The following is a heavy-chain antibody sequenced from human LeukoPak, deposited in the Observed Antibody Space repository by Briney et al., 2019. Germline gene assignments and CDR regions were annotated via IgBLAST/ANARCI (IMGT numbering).Heavy chain of an antibody. CDR2: IYHGGRT. Sequence: SETLSLTCIVSGYSISSGYYWGWIRQPPGKGLEWIGSIYHGGRTYYNPSLKSRVTISVDTYENQFSLKLRSVTATDTAVYYCARLYDSSGYGRNFDYWGQGTLVTVSS. J-gene: IGHJ4*02. V-gene: IGHV4-38-2*02. CDR3: ARLYDSSGYGRNFDY. CDR1: GYSISSGYY. D-gene: IGHD3-22*01.